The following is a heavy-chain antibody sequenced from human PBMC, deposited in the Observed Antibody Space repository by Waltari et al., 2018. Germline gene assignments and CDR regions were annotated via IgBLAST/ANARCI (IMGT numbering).Heavy chain of an antibody. Sequence: EVQLVGSGGGLVKPGGSLRLSCAASGFTFSSYTMNWVLQAPGKGLESCSSINSDSTVRYYADSVKDRFTISRDNAKNSLYLKVNSLRAEDTAVYYCAREWGVMVGTAGYYLDYWGQGTLVTVSS. CDR1: GFTFSSYT. V-gene: IGHV3-21*01. J-gene: IGHJ4*02. D-gene: IGHD2-15*01. CDR2: INSDSTVR. CDR3: AREWGVMVGTAGYYLDY.